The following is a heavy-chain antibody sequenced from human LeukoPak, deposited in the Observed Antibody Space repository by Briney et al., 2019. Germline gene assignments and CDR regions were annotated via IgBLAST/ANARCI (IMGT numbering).Heavy chain of an antibody. J-gene: IGHJ5*02. V-gene: IGHV4-39*01. Sequence: SETLSLTCTVSGGSISSSSYYWGWIRQPPGKGLEWIGSIYYSGSTYYNPSLKSRVTISVDTSKNQFSLKLSSVTAADTAVYYCARRGGYYDSSGYYFDPWGQGTLVTVSS. CDR3: ARRGGYYDSSGYYFDP. CDR2: IYYSGST. CDR1: GGSISSSSYY. D-gene: IGHD3-22*01.